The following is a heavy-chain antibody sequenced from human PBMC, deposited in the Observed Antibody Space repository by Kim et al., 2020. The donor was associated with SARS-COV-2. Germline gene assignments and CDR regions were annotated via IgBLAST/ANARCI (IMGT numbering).Heavy chain of an antibody. V-gene: IGHV3-74*01. CDR2: ST. D-gene: IGHD3-10*01. J-gene: IGHJ4*02. CDR3: AKTGSYRYDN. Sequence: STNNADSVEGRFTNSRDNAKNTLDLQMNNRRPGDSAVYYCAKTGSYRYDNWGQGTLVTVSS.